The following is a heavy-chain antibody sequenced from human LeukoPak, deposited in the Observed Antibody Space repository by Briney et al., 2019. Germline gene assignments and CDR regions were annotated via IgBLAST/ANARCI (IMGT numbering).Heavy chain of an antibody. CDR3: ARDWGGRDCSSTSCYA. Sequence: ASVKVSCKASGYTFTGYYMHWVRQAPGQGLEWMGWINPNSGGTNYAQKFQGRVTMTRDTSISTACMELSRLRSDDTAVYYCARDWGGRDCSSTSCYAWGQGTLVTVSS. J-gene: IGHJ5*02. CDR1: GYTFTGYY. CDR2: INPNSGGT. D-gene: IGHD2-2*01. V-gene: IGHV1-2*02.